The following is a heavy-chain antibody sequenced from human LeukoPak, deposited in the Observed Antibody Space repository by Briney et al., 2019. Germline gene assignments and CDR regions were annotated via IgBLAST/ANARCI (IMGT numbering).Heavy chain of an antibody. CDR2: IYYSGST. CDR3: ARVGIFGVVIEYYFDY. Sequence: SETLSLTCTVSGGSISSSCYYWGWIRQPPGKGLEWIGSIYYSGSTYYNPSLKSRVTISVDTSKNQFSLKLSSVTAADTAVYYCARVGIFGVVIEYYFDYWGQGTLVTVSS. D-gene: IGHD3-3*01. V-gene: IGHV4-39*01. CDR1: GGSISSSCYY. J-gene: IGHJ4*02.